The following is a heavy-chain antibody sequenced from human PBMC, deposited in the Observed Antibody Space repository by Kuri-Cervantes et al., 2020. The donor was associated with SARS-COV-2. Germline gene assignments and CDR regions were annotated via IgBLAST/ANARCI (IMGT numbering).Heavy chain of an antibody. Sequence: SETLSLTCTVSGGSISTSPYYWGWNRQPPGKGLEFIGSIYYSGATSYKSSLKSRVTISVDTSKNQFSLTLSSVTAADTALYYCARHPYRYYFDYWGQGTLVTVSS. CDR2: IYYSGAT. J-gene: IGHJ4*02. CDR1: GGSISTSPYY. CDR3: ARHPYRYYFDY. D-gene: IGHD3-16*02. V-gene: IGHV4-39*01.